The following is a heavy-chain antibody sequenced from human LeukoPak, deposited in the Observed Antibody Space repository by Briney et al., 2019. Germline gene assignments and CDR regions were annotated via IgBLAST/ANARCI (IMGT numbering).Heavy chain of an antibody. CDR2: MNPNSGNT. Sequence: ASVKVSCKASGYTFTSYDINWVRQATGQGLEWMGWMNPNSGNTGYAQKFQGRVTMTRNTSISTAYMELSSLRSEDTAVYYCARGNDYGGNSPGVLDYWGQGTLVTVSS. CDR1: GYTFTSYD. D-gene: IGHD4-23*01. CDR3: ARGNDYGGNSPGVLDY. V-gene: IGHV1-8*01. J-gene: IGHJ4*02.